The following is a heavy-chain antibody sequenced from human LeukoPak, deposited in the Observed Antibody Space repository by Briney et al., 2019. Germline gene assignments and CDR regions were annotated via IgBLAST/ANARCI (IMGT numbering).Heavy chain of an antibody. V-gene: IGHV7-4-1*02. J-gene: IGHJ5*02. CDR1: GYTFTAYY. CDR3: ARSNYYYGSGKMSWWFDP. Sequence: ASVKVSCKASGYTFTAYYMHWVRQAPGQGLEWMGWINTNTGNPTYAQGFTGRFVFSLDTSVSTAYLQISSLKAEDTAVYYCARSNYYYGSGKMSWWFDPWGQGTLVTVSS. CDR2: INTNTGNP. D-gene: IGHD3-10*01.